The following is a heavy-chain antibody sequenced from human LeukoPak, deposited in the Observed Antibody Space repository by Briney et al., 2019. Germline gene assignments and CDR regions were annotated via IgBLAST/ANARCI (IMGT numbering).Heavy chain of an antibody. CDR1: GGSISSYY. CDR3: ASDLLRFLEWPSTLDY. D-gene: IGHD3-3*01. V-gene: IGHV4-4*07. Sequence: PSETLSLTCTVSGGSISSYYWSWIRQPAGKGLEWIGRIYTSGSTNYNPSLKSRVTMSVDTSKNQFSLKLSSVTAADTAVYYCASDLLRFLEWPSTLDYWGQGTLVTVSS. J-gene: IGHJ4*02. CDR2: IYTSGST.